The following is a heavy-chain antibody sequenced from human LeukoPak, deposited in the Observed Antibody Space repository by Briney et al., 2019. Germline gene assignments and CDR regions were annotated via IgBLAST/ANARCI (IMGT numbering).Heavy chain of an antibody. CDR2: ISSSSSYI. V-gene: IGHV3-21*01. CDR3: ARDDSGSSPGY. Sequence: GGSLRLSCAASGFTFSSYSMSWVRQAPGKGLEWVSSISSSSSYIYYADSVKGRFTISRDNAKNSLCLQMNSLRAEDTAVYYCARDDSGSSPGYWGQGTLVTVSS. J-gene: IGHJ4*02. D-gene: IGHD1-26*01. CDR1: GFTFSSYS.